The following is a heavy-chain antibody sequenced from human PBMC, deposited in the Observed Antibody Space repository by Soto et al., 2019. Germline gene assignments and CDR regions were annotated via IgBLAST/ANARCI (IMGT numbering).Heavy chain of an antibody. CDR2: INPSGGST. V-gene: IGHV1-46*01. CDR3: ARVSFPYYYDSSGYYDY. D-gene: IGHD3-22*01. CDR1: GYTFTSYY. J-gene: IGHJ4*02. Sequence: ASVKVSCKASGYTFTSYYMHWVRQAPGQGLEWMGIINPSGGSTSYAQKFQGRVTMTRDTSTSTVYMELSSLRSEDTAVYYCARVSFPYYYDSSGYYDYWGQGTLVTVS.